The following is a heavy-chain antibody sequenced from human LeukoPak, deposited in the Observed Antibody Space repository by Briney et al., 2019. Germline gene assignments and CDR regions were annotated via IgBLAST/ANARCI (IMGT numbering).Heavy chain of an antibody. V-gene: IGHV3-73*01. D-gene: IGHD3-16*01. CDR3: TRWYYDDAFDI. Sequence: GGSLRLSCAASGFTFSSYSMNWVRQAPGKGLEWVGRIRSKANGYATAYGASVKGRFTISRDDSKNTAYLQMNSLKSGDTAVYYCTRWYYDDAFDIWGQGTMVTVSS. J-gene: IGHJ3*02. CDR1: GFTFSSYS. CDR2: IRSKANGYAT.